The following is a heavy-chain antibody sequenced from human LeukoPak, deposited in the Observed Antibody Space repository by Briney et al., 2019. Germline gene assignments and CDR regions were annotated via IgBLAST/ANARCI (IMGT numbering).Heavy chain of an antibody. D-gene: IGHD6-13*01. Sequence: SETLSLTCTASGGSMGGYYWSWIRQPAGKRLEWIGRIYSNGSPTYNPSLQSRITMTIDTSRNQFSLRMTSMTAADAAVYFCARDRGSSWEFWGRGTLVTVSS. V-gene: IGHV4-4*07. CDR1: GGSMGGYY. CDR3: ARDRGSSWEF. J-gene: IGHJ4*02. CDR2: IYSNGSP.